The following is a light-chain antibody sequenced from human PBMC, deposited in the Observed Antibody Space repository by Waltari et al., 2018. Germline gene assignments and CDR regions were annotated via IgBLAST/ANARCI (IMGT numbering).Light chain of an antibody. CDR1: SSNIGSTT. V-gene: IGLV1-44*01. J-gene: IGLJ2*01. Sequence: QSVLTQPPSASGTPGQRVPIPCSGSSSNIGSTTVNWYQQLPGTAPKLLIYSNNQRPSGVPDRFSGSKSGTSASLAISGLQSEDEADYYCAAWDDSLNGVVFGGGTKLTVL. CDR3: AAWDDSLNGVV. CDR2: SNN.